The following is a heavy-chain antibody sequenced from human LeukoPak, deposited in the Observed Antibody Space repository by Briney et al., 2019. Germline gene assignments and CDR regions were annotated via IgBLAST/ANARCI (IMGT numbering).Heavy chain of an antibody. CDR1: GFTFSSYW. CDR3: ARSPEIYYMDV. V-gene: IGHV3-21*01. J-gene: IGHJ6*03. Sequence: GGSLRLSCAASGFTFSSYWMNWVRQAPGKGLEWVSSLSSSSSYIYYTDSVEGRFTIPRDNAKNSLYLQMNSLRAEDTAVYYCARSPEIYYMDVWGKGTTVTVSS. D-gene: IGHD5-24*01. CDR2: LSSSSSYI.